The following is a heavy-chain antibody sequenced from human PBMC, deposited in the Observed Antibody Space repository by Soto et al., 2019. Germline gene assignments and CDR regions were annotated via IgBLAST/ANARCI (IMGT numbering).Heavy chain of an antibody. CDR2: ISAYNGNT. D-gene: IGHD3-22*01. V-gene: IGHV1-18*01. Sequence: QVQLVQSGAEVKKPGASVKVSCKASGYTFTSYGISWVRQAPGQGLEWMGWISAYNGNTNYAQKLQGRVTMTTDTSTSTAYMELRSLRSDDTALYYCARIRQEYDSSGYYTDAFDIWGQGTMVTVSS. J-gene: IGHJ3*02. CDR1: GYTFTSYG. CDR3: ARIRQEYDSSGYYTDAFDI.